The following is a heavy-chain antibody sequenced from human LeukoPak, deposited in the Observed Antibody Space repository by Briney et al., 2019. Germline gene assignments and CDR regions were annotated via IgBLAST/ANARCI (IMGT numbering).Heavy chain of an antibody. CDR2: IFPIFGTA. CDR1: GGTFSSYA. CDR3: ATYYDILTGYYR. J-gene: IGHJ4*02. D-gene: IGHD3-9*01. V-gene: IGHV1-69*13. Sequence: GASVKVSCKASGGTFSSYAISWVRQAPGQGLEWMGGIFPIFGTANYAQKFQGRVTITADESTSTAYMGLSSLRSEDTAVYYCATYYDILTGYYRWGQGTLVTVSS.